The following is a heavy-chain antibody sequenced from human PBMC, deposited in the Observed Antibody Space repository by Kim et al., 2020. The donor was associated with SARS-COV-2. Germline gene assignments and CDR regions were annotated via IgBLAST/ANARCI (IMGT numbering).Heavy chain of an antibody. J-gene: IGHJ6*02. CDR2: IKQDGSEK. D-gene: IGHD2-15*01. CDR1: GFTFSSYW. V-gene: IGHV3-7*03. Sequence: GGSLRLSCAASGFTFSSYWMSWVRQAPGKGLEWVANIKQDGSEKYYVDSVKGRFTISRDNAKNSLYLQMNSLRAEDTAVYYCARGTDIVVVVAATGSTMIDVWGQGTTVTVSS. CDR3: ARGTDIVVVVAATGSTMIDV.